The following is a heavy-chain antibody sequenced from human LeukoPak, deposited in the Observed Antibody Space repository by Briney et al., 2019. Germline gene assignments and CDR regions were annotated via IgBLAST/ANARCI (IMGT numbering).Heavy chain of an antibody. D-gene: IGHD3-16*01. Sequence: SETLSLTCAVYGGSFSGYYWRWIRQPPGKGLEWIGEINHSGSTNYNPSLKSRVTISVDTSKNQFSLELSSVTAADTAVYYCARGQFTFWYFDLWGRGTLVTVSS. CDR3: ARGQFTFWYFDL. V-gene: IGHV4-34*01. CDR2: INHSGST. J-gene: IGHJ2*01. CDR1: GGSFSGYY.